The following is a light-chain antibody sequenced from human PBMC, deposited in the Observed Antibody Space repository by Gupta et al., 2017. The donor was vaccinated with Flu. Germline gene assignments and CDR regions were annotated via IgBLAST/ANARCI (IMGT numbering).Light chain of an antibody. CDR2: RKN. J-gene: IGLJ1*01. CDR1: SSNSGSKA. V-gene: IGLV1-44*01. CDR3: AVWANALSVPV. Sequence: RVTISCSGSSSNSGSKAVNWYQQLPGKAPRLLIYRKNQRPSGVTDRFSGSKSGNSASLTIRGLQSEDEAEYYWAVWANALSVPVFGTGTKVTAL.